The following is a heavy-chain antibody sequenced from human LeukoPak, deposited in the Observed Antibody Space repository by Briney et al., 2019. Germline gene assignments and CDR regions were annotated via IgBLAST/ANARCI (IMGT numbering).Heavy chain of an antibody. V-gene: IGHV3-23*01. CDR2: ISGSGGNT. CDR1: GFTFSSYA. D-gene: IGHD1-26*01. CDR3: AKGSGSSRPYYFDY. Sequence: PGGSLRLSCAASGFTFSSYAMSWVRQAPGKGLEWVSTISGSGGNTYYADSVKGRFTISRDNSKNTLYLQMNSLRAEDTAVYYCAKGSGSSRPYYFDYWGQGTLVTVSS. J-gene: IGHJ4*02.